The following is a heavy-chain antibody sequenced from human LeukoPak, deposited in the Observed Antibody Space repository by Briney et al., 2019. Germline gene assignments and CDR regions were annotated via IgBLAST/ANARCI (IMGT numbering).Heavy chain of an antibody. CDR1: GYTFTGYY. D-gene: IGHD3-3*01. Sequence: GASVKVSCKASGYTFTGYYMHWVRQAPGQGLEWMGWINPNSGGTNYAQKFQGRVTMTRDTSISTAYMELSRLRSDDTAVYYCARDEDFWSGSPRVESYYYYYMDVWGKGTTVTVSS. V-gene: IGHV1-2*02. J-gene: IGHJ6*03. CDR3: ARDEDFWSGSPRVESYYYYYMDV. CDR2: INPNSGGT.